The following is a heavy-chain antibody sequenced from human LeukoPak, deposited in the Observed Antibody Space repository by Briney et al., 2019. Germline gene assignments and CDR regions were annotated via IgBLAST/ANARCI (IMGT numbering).Heavy chain of an antibody. CDR1: GFAFSNYA. CDR2: ISGSGLNT. CDR3: AKDIGTVGASPFDY. D-gene: IGHD1-26*01. Sequence: GGSLRLSCAASGFAFSNYALGWVRQAPGKGLEWVSVISGSGLNTYYTDSVKGRFTISRDNSKNTLSLQMSSLGAEDTAVYYCAKDIGTVGASPFDYWGQETLVSVSS. V-gene: IGHV3-23*01. J-gene: IGHJ4*02.